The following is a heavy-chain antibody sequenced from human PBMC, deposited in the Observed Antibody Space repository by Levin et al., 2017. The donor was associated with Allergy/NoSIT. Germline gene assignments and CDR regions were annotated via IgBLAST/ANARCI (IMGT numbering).Heavy chain of an antibody. CDR2: IYYTGTT. CDR1: GGSISSYY. Sequence: SETLSLTCTVSGGSISSYYWSWIRQPPGKGLEWVGYIYYTGTTNLNPSLKSRVTISLDTSKNQFSLKLSSVTAADTAVYFCARGRPDYDVFDYWGQGTLVTVSS. D-gene: IGHD3-22*01. J-gene: IGHJ4*02. CDR3: ARGRPDYDVFDY. V-gene: IGHV4-59*01.